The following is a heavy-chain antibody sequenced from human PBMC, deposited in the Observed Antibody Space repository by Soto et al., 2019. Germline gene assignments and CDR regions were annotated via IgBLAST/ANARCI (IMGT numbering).Heavy chain of an antibody. Sequence: EVPLVESGGGLVQPGGSLRLSCAASGFTFSTYWMHWVRQAPGKGLEWGSRIKTDGSYTNYADSVKGRFTISRDNAKNTLFLQMDSLGAEDTAVYLCATGGSGYFRYWGQGTLVTVSS. CDR2: IKTDGSYT. CDR3: ATGGSGYFRY. D-gene: IGHD3-22*01. V-gene: IGHV3-74*01. CDR1: GFTFSTYW. J-gene: IGHJ4*02.